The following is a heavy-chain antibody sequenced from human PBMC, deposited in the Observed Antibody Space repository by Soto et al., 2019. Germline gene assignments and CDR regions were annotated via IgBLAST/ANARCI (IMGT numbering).Heavy chain of an antibody. CDR3: ARVGSKSFYYATDG. V-gene: IGHV4-4*09. D-gene: IGHD4-4*01. CDR2: ICTGGTT. CDR1: GASISSFC. Sequence: QLQESGPGLVKPSETLSLTCTASGASISSFCWPWIRQPPGQGLEWIGYICTGGTTKYNPSLNSPVTMSVATPKSQFYLEPTSVTAADTAVYYCARVGSKSFYYATDGWGQGTTVTVSS. J-gene: IGHJ6*02.